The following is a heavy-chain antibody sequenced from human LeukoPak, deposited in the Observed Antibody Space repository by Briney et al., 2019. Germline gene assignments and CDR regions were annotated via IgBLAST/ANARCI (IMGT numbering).Heavy chain of an antibody. CDR2: ISTSGSTI. D-gene: IGHD3-22*01. Sequence: GGSLRLSCAASEFTFSDYYMSWIRQAPGKGLEWVAYISTSGSTIYYADSVKGRFTISRDNAKNSLYLQMNSLRAEDTAVYYCARKYYYDSSGHFDYWGQGTLVTVSS. J-gene: IGHJ4*02. V-gene: IGHV3-11*04. CDR1: EFTFSDYY. CDR3: ARKYYYDSSGHFDY.